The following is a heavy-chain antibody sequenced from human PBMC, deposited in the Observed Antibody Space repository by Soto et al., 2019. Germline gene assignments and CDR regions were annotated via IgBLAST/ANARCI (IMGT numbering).Heavy chain of an antibody. CDR3: ARERATVTTYYYYMDV. CDR2: IIPILGIA. Sequence: QVQLVQSGAEVKKPGSSVKVSCKASGGTFSSYTISWVRQAPGQGLEWMGRIIPILGIANYAQKFQGRVTITADESTSTAYMELSSLRSEDTAVYYCARERATVTTYYYYMDVWGKGTTVTVSS. CDR1: GGTFSSYT. D-gene: IGHD4-17*01. V-gene: IGHV1-69*08. J-gene: IGHJ6*03.